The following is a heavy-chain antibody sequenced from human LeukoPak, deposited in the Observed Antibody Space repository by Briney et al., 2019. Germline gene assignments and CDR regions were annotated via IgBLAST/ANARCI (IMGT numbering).Heavy chain of an antibody. CDR2: IHTRGDYK. D-gene: IGHD6-13*01. Sequence: GGSLRLSCAASGFTFSSYSLNWVRQAPGKGLEWVSTIHTRGDYKFHADSVQGRFTISRDNSMNSLSLQMNSLRPEDTAVYYCAREQGGQQDMDVWGKGTTVTVSS. J-gene: IGHJ6*03. CDR3: AREQGGQQDMDV. CDR1: GFTFSSYS. V-gene: IGHV3-21*03.